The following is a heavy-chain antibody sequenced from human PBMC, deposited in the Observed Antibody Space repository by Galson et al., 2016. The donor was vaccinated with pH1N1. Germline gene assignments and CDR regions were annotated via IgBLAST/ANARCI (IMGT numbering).Heavy chain of an antibody. J-gene: IGHJ4*02. CDR2: INPIGGMA. Sequence: SVKVSCKASGYTFTSYYFHWVRQAPGLGLQWMGVINPIGGMAPYTQNFQDRLTMTVDASTSTVYMELTSLRSEDTAVYYCVRDLGRLRDFWGQGTLVTVSS. D-gene: IGHD1-26*01. V-gene: IGHV1-46*01. CDR3: VRDLGRLRDF. CDR1: GYTFTSYY.